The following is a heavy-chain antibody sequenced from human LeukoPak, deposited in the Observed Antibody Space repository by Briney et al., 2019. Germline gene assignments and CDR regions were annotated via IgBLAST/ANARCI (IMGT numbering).Heavy chain of an antibody. D-gene: IGHD1-26*01. CDR3: AKGKRSIVGATDFDC. V-gene: IGHV3-23*01. J-gene: IGHJ4*02. CDR2: ISGSGGST. Sequence: TGGSLRLSCAASGFTFSSYAMSWVRQAPGKGLEWVSAISGSGGSTYYADSVKGRFTISRDNSKNTLYLQMNSLRAEDTAVYYCAKGKRSIVGATDFDCWGQGTLVTVSS. CDR1: GFTFSSYA.